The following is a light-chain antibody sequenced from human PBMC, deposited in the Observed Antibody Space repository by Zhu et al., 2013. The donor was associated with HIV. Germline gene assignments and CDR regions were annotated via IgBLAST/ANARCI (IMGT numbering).Light chain of an antibody. CDR1: SANIGSNT. V-gene: IGLV1-44*01. Sequence: QSVLTQPPSASGTPGQRVTISCSGSSANIGSNTVSWYQQFPGTAPKLVIYSNDQRPSGVSDRFSGSKSGTSASLVIGGLQSEDEADYYCAAWDDSLSGVVFGGGTKLTVL. CDR2: SND. CDR3: AAWDDSLSGVV. J-gene: IGLJ3*02.